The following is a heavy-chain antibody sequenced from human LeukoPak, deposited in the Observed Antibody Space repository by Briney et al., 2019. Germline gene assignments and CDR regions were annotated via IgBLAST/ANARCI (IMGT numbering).Heavy chain of an antibody. CDR3: ARHCCSGPAKRVFDI. CDR1: GGSIISSDYH. V-gene: IGHV4-39*01. D-gene: IGHD2-15*01. Sequence: SETLTLTCTVSGGSIISSDYHWGWVRQPPGKGLEWIGTISYSGNTDYNPSLRSRVTISVDTSNNQFSLRLGSVTAADTAVYHCARHCCSGPAKRVFDIWGQGTMVTVSS. J-gene: IGHJ3*02. CDR2: ISYSGNT.